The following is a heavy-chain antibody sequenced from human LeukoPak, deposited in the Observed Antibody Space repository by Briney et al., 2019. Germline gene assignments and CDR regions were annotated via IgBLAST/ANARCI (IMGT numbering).Heavy chain of an antibody. CDR3: AREGGGYYYDSSGYCDY. D-gene: IGHD3-22*01. CDR1: GVSFSGYY. J-gene: IGHJ4*02. Sequence: SETLSLTCAVYGVSFSGYYWSWIRQPPGKGLEWIGEINHSGSTNYNPSLKSRVTISVDTSKNQFSLKLSSVTAADTAVYYCAREGGGYYYDSSGYCDYWGQGTLVTVSS. CDR2: INHSGST. V-gene: IGHV4-34*01.